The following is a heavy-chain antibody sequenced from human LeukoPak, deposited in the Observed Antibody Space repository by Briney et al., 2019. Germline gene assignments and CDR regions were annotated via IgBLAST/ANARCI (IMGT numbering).Heavy chain of an antibody. D-gene: IGHD5-12*01. CDR3: ARDDGGYAHPVDS. CDR2: ISTGSDIK. CDR1: GFTFNTYS. Sequence: GGSLRLSCIASGFTFNTYSMHWVRQAPGKGLEWVSYISTGSDIKYYADSVKGRFTISRDNAKNSLYLQMNSLRAEDTAVYYCARDDGGYAHPVDSWGQGTLVTVSS. V-gene: IGHV3-48*04. J-gene: IGHJ5*01.